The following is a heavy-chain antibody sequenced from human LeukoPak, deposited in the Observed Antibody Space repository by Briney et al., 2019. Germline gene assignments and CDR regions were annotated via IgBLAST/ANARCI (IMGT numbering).Heavy chain of an antibody. J-gene: IGHJ6*02. D-gene: IGHD3-9*01. CDR1: GYTFTSYY. Sequence: ASVKVSCKASGYTFTSYYMHWVRQAPGQGPEWMGIINPSGGSTSYAQKFQGRVTMTRDTSTSTVYMELSSLRSEDTAVYYCARDQSYYDILTGPYYYGMDVWGQGTTVTVSS. CDR3: ARDQSYYDILTGPYYYGMDV. V-gene: IGHV1-46*01. CDR2: INPSGGST.